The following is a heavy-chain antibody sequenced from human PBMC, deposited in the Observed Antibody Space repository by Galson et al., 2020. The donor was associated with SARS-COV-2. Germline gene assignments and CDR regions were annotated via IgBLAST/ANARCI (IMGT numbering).Heavy chain of an antibody. CDR1: GFTFSSYE. J-gene: IGHJ4*02. CDR3: AREGAAAGTLGFDY. V-gene: IGHV3-48*03. Sequence: AGSLRLSCAASGFTFSSYEMNWVRQAPGKGLEWVSYISSSGSTIYYADSVKGRFTISRDNAKNSLYLQMNSLRAEDTAVYYCAREGAAAGTLGFDYWGQGTLVTVSS. D-gene: IGHD6-13*01. CDR2: ISSSGSTI.